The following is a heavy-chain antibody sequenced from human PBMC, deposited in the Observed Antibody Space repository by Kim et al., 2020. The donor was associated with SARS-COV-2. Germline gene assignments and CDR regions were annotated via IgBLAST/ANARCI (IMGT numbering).Heavy chain of an antibody. Sequence: GGSLRLSCATSGFTVSSNYMSWVRQAPGKGLEWVSVIYSGGSTYYADSVKGRFTISRDNSKNTLYLQMNSLRAEDTAVYYCARDLAIAVVAGGWGQGTLVTATS. J-gene: IGHJ4*02. V-gene: IGHV3-66*01. CDR1: GFTVSSNY. CDR3: ARDLAIAVVAGG. CDR2: IYSGGST. D-gene: IGHD6-19*01.